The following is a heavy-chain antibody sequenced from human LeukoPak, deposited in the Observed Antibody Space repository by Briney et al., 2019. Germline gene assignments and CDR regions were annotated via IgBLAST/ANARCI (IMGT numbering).Heavy chain of an antibody. V-gene: IGHV3-48*01. CDR2: ISSSSSTI. Sequence: GGSLRLSCAASGFTFSSYSMNWVRQAPGKGLEWVSYISSSSSTIYYADSVKGRFTISRDNAKNSLYLQMNSLRAEDTAVYYCARDLFTYYYDSSGVDYWGQGTLVTVSS. J-gene: IGHJ4*02. CDR3: ARDLFTYYYDSSGVDY. D-gene: IGHD3-22*01. CDR1: GFTFSSYS.